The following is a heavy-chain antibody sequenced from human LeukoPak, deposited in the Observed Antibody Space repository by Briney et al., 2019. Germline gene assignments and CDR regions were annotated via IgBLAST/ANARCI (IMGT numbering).Heavy chain of an antibody. CDR1: GLTFGIYG. CDR2: ISSSGSII. J-gene: IGHJ6*03. CDR3: ARGDTALVDYYYYMDV. D-gene: IGHD5-18*01. Sequence: PGGSLRLSCAASGLTFGIYGIHWVPHAPGRGREWVSYISSSGSIIYYADSVKGRFTVYRDNAKNSLYLQMTSLRAEDTAVYYCARGDTALVDYYYYMDVWGKGTTVTISS. V-gene: IGHV3-48*04.